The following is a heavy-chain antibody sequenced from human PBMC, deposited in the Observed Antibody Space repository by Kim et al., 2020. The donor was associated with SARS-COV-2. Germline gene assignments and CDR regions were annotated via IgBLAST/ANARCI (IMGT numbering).Heavy chain of an antibody. CDR1: GFTFSNAW. CDR2: IKSKTDGGTT. V-gene: IGHV3-15*01. D-gene: IGHD4-17*01. CDR3: TTDLSSPTVTTDYFDY. J-gene: IGHJ4*02. Sequence: GGSLRLSCAASGFTFSNAWMSWVRQAPGKGLEWVGRIKSKTDGGTTDYAAPVKGRFTIPRDDSKNTLYLQMNSLKTEDTAVYYCTTDLSSPTVTTDYFDYWGQGTLVTVSS.